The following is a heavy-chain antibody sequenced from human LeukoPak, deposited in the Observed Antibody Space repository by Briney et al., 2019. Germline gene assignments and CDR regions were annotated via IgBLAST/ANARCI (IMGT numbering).Heavy chain of an antibody. Sequence: GGSLRLSYAASGFTFGTYWMNWVRQAPGKGLEWVASINPDGSEKYDVDSVKGRFTISRDNAKNSLYLQMNGLRAEDTAVYYCARSGSYWNSRAYFDYWGQGSLVTVS. D-gene: IGHD3-10*01. J-gene: IGHJ4*02. V-gene: IGHV3-7*01. CDR2: INPDGSEK. CDR1: GFTFGTYW. CDR3: ARSGSYWNSRAYFDY.